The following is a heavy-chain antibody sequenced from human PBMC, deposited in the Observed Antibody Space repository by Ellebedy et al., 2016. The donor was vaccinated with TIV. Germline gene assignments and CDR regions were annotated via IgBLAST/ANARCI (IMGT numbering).Heavy chain of an antibody. CDR1: GFTFSTHS. Sequence: GGSLRLXXAASGFTFSTHSMNWVRQAPGKGLEWVSYIRGSDSTTYYADSVKGRFTISRDNAKNSLYLQMSSLRDEDTAVYYCARDTPPRDYWGQGTLVTVSS. CDR3: ARDTPPRDY. D-gene: IGHD2-15*01. CDR2: IRGSDSTT. J-gene: IGHJ4*02. V-gene: IGHV3-48*02.